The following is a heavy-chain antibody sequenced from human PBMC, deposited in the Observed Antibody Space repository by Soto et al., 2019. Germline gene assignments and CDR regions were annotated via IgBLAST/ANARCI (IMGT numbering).Heavy chain of an antibody. V-gene: IGHV3-53*04. CDR3: ARSLSAVAGTTLGYYFDY. D-gene: IGHD6-19*01. Sequence: EVQLVESGGGLVQPGGSLRLSCAASGFTVSSNYMSWVRQAPGKGLEWVSVIYSGGSTYYADSVKGRFTISRHNSKNTLYLQMNSLRAEDTAVYYCARSLSAVAGTTLGYYFDYWGQGTLVTVSS. CDR1: GFTVSSNY. CDR2: IYSGGST. J-gene: IGHJ4*02.